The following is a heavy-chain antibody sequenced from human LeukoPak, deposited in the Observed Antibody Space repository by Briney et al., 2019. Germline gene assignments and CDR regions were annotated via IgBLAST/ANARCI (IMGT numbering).Heavy chain of an antibody. V-gene: IGHV1-46*01. J-gene: IGHJ3*02. Sequence: GASVKVSCKASGYTFTSYYMHWVRQAPGQGLEWMGIINPSGGSTSYAQKFQGRVTMTRDTSTSTVYMELSSLRSEDTAVYYCGARGDPDAFDIWGQGTMVTVSS. CDR3: GARGDPDAFDI. CDR2: INPSGGST. CDR1: GYTFTSYY. D-gene: IGHD3-10*01.